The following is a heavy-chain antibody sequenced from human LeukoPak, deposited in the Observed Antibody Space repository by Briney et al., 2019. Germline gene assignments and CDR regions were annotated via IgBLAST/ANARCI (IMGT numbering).Heavy chain of an antibody. D-gene: IGHD2-15*01. CDR3: AIYCSGGSCYPS. V-gene: IGHV1-2*02. CDR1: GYTFIGYF. Sequence: ASVKLSCKASGYTFIGYFLHRVRQAPGQGLEWMGWINPNSGDTYYQQRFQGRVTMTRDTSVSTAYMELSRLRSDDTAVYYCAIYCSGGSCYPSWGQGTLVTVSS. CDR2: INPNSGDT. J-gene: IGHJ5*02.